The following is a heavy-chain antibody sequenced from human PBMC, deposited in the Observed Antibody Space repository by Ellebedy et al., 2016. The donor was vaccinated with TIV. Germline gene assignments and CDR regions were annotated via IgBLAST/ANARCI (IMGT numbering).Heavy chain of an antibody. D-gene: IGHD5-24*01. CDR3: VRDGGRDGYTYWYFDL. J-gene: IGHJ2*01. Sequence: GGSLRLSCAASGNTFSSYNMNWVRQAPGEGLQWVSYISTTSSNIYYADSVKGRFTISRDNAKNSLTLQMDSLRDEDTAVYYCVRDGGRDGYTYWYFDLWGRGTLVTVSS. CDR2: ISTTSSNI. V-gene: IGHV3-48*02. CDR1: GNTFSSYN.